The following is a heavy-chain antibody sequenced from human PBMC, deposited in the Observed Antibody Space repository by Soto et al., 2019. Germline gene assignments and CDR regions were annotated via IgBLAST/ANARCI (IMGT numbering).Heavy chain of an antibody. CDR3: ARDNFYGPFGMDV. CDR1: GGSINDYY. D-gene: IGHD3-10*01. Sequence: XETLSLTCTIAGGSINDYYWSWIRQPPGEGLEWIGYTFYSGATKYNPSLKGRVTISADTSKNQFSLRLGSVTAADTAVYYCARDNFYGPFGMDVWGQGTTVTVSS. J-gene: IGHJ6*02. V-gene: IGHV4-59*01. CDR2: TFYSGAT.